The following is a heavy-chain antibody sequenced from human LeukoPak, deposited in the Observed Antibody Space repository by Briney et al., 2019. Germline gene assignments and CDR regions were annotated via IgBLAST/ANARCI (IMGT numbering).Heavy chain of an antibody. Sequence: SVKVSCKASGGTFSSYAISWVRQAPGQGLEWMGGIIPIFGTANYAQKFQGRVTITADESTSTAYMELSSLRSEDTAVYYCARDQASDFGGLNSRFDPWGQGTLVTVSS. CDR2: IIPIFGTA. J-gene: IGHJ5*02. CDR1: GGTFSSYA. D-gene: IGHD3-3*01. V-gene: IGHV1-69*01. CDR3: ARDQASDFGGLNSRFDP.